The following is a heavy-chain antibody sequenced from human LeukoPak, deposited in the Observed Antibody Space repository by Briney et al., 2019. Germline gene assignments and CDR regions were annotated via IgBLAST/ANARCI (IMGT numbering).Heavy chain of an antibody. D-gene: IGHD6-6*01. V-gene: IGHV4-59*01. J-gene: IGHJ6*03. CDR2: IYYSGST. CDR1: GGSISSYY. Sequence: SETLSLTCTVSGGSISSYYWSWIRQPPGKGLEWIGYIYYSGSTNYNPSLKSRVTISVDTSKNQFSLKLSSVTAADTAVYYCARGLKYSSSHGYYYYMDVWGKGTTVTVSS. CDR3: ARGLKYSSSHGYYYYMDV.